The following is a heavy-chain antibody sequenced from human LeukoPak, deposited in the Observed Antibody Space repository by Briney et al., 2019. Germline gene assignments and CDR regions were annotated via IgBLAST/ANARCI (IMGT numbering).Heavy chain of an antibody. V-gene: IGHV4-39*07. CDR2: INHSGST. Sequence: PSETLSLTCTVSGGSISNSFYYWSWIRQPPGKGLEWIGEINHSGSTDYNPSLKSRVTISVDTSKNQFSLKLSSVTAADTAVYYCARVPTWGYYGSGSYYKGAFDIWGQGTMVTVSS. D-gene: IGHD3-10*01. CDR3: ARVPTWGYYGSGSYYKGAFDI. J-gene: IGHJ3*02. CDR1: GGSISNSFYY.